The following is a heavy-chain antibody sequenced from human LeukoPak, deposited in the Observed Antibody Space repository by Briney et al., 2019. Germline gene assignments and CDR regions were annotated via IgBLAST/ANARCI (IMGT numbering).Heavy chain of an antibody. D-gene: IGHD6-19*01. CDR3: ARRSPVYMAVALYYFDY. Sequence: SETLSLTCTVSGGSISISSYYWGWIRQPPGKGLEWIGSIYYSGSTYYNPSLKSRVTISVDTSKNQFSLKLSSVTAADTAVYYCARRSPVYMAVALYYFDYWGQGTLVTVSS. CDR2: IYYSGST. V-gene: IGHV4-39*01. J-gene: IGHJ4*02. CDR1: GGSISISSYY.